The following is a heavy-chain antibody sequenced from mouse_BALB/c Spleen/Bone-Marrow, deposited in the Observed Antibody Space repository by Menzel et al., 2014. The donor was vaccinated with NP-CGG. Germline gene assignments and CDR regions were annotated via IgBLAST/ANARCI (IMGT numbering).Heavy chain of an antibody. Sequence: EVKLVESGGGLVKPGGSLKLSCAASGSTFSSYAMSWVRQSPEKRLEWVAEISSGGSYTYYPDTVTGRFTISRDNAKNPLYLEMSSLRSEDTAMYYCARDGNWYFDVWGAGTTVTVSS. CDR3: ARDGNWYFDV. V-gene: IGHV5-9-4*01. CDR2: ISSGGSYT. CDR1: GSTFSSYA. D-gene: IGHD2-1*01. J-gene: IGHJ1*01.